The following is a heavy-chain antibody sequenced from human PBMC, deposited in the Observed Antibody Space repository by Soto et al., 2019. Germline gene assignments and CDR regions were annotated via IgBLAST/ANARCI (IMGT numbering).Heavy chain of an antibody. CDR3: VRHGNGTPFYFDF. J-gene: IGHJ4*02. Sequence: EVQLVQSGAEVKKPGESLRLSCQGSGYRFINYWISWVRQMPGKGLEWVGRIDPSDSYTGYSPSFQGHVTISIDTAINTAFLEWRSLQASDTAMYYCVRHGNGTPFYFDFWGRGTLVPVSS. CDR2: IDPSDSYT. CDR1: GYRFINYW. V-gene: IGHV5-10-1*03. D-gene: IGHD1-1*01.